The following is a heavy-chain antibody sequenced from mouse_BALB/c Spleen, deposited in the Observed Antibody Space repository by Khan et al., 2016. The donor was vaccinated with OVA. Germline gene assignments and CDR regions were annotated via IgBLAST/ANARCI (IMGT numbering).Heavy chain of an antibody. V-gene: IGHV3-8*02. D-gene: IGHD1-1*01. CDR3: ACELRGFAY. CDR2: ISYSGNT. J-gene: IGHJ3*01. CDR1: GDSITSGY. Sequence: VQLQQSGPGLVKPSQTLSLTCSVTGDSITSGYWNWIRKFPGNKLDYMGYISYSGNTYYNPSLKSRISITRYTSKNQYYLQLNSVTTEDTATYYCACELRGFAYWGQGTLVTVSA.